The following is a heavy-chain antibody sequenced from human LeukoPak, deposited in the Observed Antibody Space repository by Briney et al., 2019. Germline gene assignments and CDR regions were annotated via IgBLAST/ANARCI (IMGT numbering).Heavy chain of an antibody. D-gene: IGHD2-21*02. Sequence: GGSLRLSCAASGFTFSSYAMSWVRQAPGKGLEWVSAISGSGGSTYYADSVKGRFTISRDNSKNTLYLQMNSMRAEDMAVYYCANLGSDVVVVTAISFNAFDIWGQGTMVTVSS. V-gene: IGHV3-23*01. CDR2: ISGSGGST. CDR3: ANLGSDVVVVTAISFNAFDI. J-gene: IGHJ3*02. CDR1: GFTFSSYA.